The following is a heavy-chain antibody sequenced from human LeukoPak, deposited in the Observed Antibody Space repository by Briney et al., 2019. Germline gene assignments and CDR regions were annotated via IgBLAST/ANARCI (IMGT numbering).Heavy chain of an antibody. V-gene: IGHV1-69*04. CDR3: ARESSGPTIDI. Sequence: GASVKVSCKASGGTFSSYAIGWVRQAPGQGLEWMGRIIPIFGIANYAQKFQGRVTITADKSTSTAYMELSSLRSEDTAVYYCARESSGPTIDIWGQGTMVTVSS. D-gene: IGHD3-22*01. J-gene: IGHJ3*02. CDR2: IIPIFGIA. CDR1: GGTFSSYA.